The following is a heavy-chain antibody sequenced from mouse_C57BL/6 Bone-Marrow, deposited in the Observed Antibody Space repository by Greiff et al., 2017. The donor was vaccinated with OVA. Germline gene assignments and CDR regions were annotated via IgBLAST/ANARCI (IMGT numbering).Heavy chain of an antibody. J-gene: IGHJ1*03. D-gene: IGHD2-5*01. Sequence: VQLKESGAELVRPGASVKLSCTASGFNITDDYMHWVKQRPEQGLEWIGWIDPENGDTEYASKFQGKATITADTSSNTAYLQLSSLTSEDTAVYYCSYYSNHWYFDVWGTGTTVTVSS. CDR3: SYYSNHWYFDV. V-gene: IGHV14-4*01. CDR2: IDPENGDT. CDR1: GFNITDDY.